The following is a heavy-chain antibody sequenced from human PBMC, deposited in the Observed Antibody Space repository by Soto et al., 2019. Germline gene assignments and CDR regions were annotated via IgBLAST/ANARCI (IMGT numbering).Heavy chain of an antibody. J-gene: IGHJ4*02. V-gene: IGHV3-23*01. D-gene: IGHD3-10*01. Sequence: EVQLLESGGGLVQPGGSLRLSCAASGFTFSSYAMSWVRQAPGKGLEWVSAISGSGGSTYYADSVKGRFTISRDNSKNTLYLQMNSLRAEDTAVYYCAKGDLWFGETTSYFDYWGQGTLVTVSS. CDR3: AKGDLWFGETTSYFDY. CDR2: ISGSGGST. CDR1: GFTFSSYA.